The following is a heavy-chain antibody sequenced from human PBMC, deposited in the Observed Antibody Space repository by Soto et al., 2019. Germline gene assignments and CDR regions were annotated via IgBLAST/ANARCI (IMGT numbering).Heavy chain of an antibody. J-gene: IGHJ6*02. CDR2: TNPNSGNA. D-gene: IGHD5-12*01. CDR3: ARHDAEMATIFEAYYYYGMDV. V-gene: IGHV1-8*01. CDR1: GYTFTSYD. Sequence: ASVKVSCKASGYTFTSYDINWVRQATGQGLEWMGWTNPNSGNAGHAQKFQGRVTMTRNTSISTAYMELSSLKASDTAMYYCARHDAEMATIFEAYYYYGMDVWGQGTTVTVSS.